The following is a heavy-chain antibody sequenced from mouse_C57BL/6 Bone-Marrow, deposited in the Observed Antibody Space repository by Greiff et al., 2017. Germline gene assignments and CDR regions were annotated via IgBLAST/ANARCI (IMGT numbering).Heavy chain of an antibody. V-gene: IGHV1-26*01. CDR2: INPNNGGT. D-gene: IGHD2-1*01. Sequence: EVQLQQSGPELVKPGASVKISCKASGYTFTDYYMNWVKQSHGKSLEWIGDINPNNGGTSYNQKFKGKATLTVDKSSSTAYMERRSLTSEDSAVYYCARDYGNLYYAMDYWGQGTSVTVSA. CDR1: GYTFTDYY. J-gene: IGHJ4*01. CDR3: ARDYGNLYYAMDY.